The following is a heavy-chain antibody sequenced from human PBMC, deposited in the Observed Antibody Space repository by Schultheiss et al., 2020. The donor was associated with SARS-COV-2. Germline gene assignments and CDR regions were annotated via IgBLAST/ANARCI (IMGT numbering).Heavy chain of an antibody. Sequence: GGSLRLSCSASGFTFSSYAMHWVRQAPGKGLEYVSAISSNGGSTYYADSVKGRFTISRDNSKNTLYLQMSSLRAEDTAVYYCATHKASGYYDSSGYLRAGAFHIWVQGTMVTVSS. V-gene: IGHV3-64D*06. D-gene: IGHD3-22*01. CDR2: ISSNGGST. CDR3: ATHKASGYYDSSGYLRAGAFHI. J-gene: IGHJ3*02. CDR1: GFTFSSYA.